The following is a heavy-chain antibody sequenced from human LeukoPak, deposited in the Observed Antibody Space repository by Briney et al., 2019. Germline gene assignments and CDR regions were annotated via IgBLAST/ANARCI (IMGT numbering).Heavy chain of an antibody. V-gene: IGHV4-30-4*01. CDR3: ARVGYGSGSSKNWFDP. D-gene: IGHD3-10*01. Sequence: SQTLSLTCTVSGVSISSGDYYWSWIRQPPGKGLEWIAYMYYSSSTYYNQSLKSRVTMSADTSKNQFSLKLSSVTAADTAVYYCARVGYGSGSSKNWFDPWGQGTLVTVSS. CDR2: MYYSSST. J-gene: IGHJ5*02. CDR1: GVSISSGDYY.